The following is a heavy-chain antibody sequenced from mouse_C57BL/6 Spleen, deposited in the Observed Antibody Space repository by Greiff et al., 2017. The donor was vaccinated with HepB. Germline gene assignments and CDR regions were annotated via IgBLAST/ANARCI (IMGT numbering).Heavy chain of an antibody. J-gene: IGHJ4*01. D-gene: IGHD1-1*01. CDR1: GFSLTSYG. CDR3: ARHEDYYGSSYHYYAMDY. CDR2: IWSDGST. V-gene: IGHV2-6-1*01. Sequence: VQLVESGPGLVAPSQSLSITCTVSGFSLTSYGVHWVRQPPGKGLEWLVVIWSDGSTTYNSALKSRLSISKDNSKSQVFLKMNSLQTDDTAMYYCARHEDYYGSSYHYYAMDYWGQGTSVTVSS.